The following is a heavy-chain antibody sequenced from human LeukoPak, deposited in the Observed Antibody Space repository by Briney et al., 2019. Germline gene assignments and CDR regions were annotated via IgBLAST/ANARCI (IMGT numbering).Heavy chain of an antibody. J-gene: IGHJ4*02. Sequence: GASVKVSCKASGYTFTSYAMHWVRQAPGQRLEWMGWINAGNGNTKYSQKFQGRVTTTRDTSASTAYMELSSLRSEDTAVYYCARELGGRITMVRGVTLAGYWGQGTLVTVSS. D-gene: IGHD3-10*01. CDR3: ARELGGRITMVRGVTLAGY. CDR2: INAGNGNT. CDR1: GYTFTSYA. V-gene: IGHV1-3*01.